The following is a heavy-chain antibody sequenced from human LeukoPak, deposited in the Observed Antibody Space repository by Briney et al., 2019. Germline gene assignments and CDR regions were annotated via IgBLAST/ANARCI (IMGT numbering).Heavy chain of an antibody. J-gene: IGHJ4*02. V-gene: IGHV3-23*01. Sequence: GGSLRLSCAASGFTFSSYSMNWVRQAPGKGLEWVSGITGGRSTYYADSVKGRFTISRDNSKNTLYLQMNSLRAEDTAVYYCAPRGGIQSVCYWGQGTLVTVSS. CDR1: GFTFSSYS. CDR2: ITGGRST. CDR3: APRGGIQSVCY. D-gene: IGHD5-18*01.